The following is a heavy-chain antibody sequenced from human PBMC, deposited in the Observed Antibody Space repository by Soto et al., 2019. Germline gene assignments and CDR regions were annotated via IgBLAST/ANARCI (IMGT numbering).Heavy chain of an antibody. V-gene: IGHV1-3*01. D-gene: IGHD3-22*01. J-gene: IGHJ4*02. CDR2: INAGNGNT. CDR3: ARAGSMIVVAPMAY. CDR1: GSTFTSYA. Sequence: VASVKVSCKASGSTFTSYAMHWVRQAPGQRLEWMGWINAGNGNTKYSQKFQGRVTITRDTSASTAYMELSSLRSEDTAVYYCARAGSMIVVAPMAYWGQGTLVTVS.